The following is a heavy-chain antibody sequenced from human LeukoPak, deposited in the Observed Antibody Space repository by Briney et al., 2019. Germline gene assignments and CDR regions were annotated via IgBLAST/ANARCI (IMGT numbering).Heavy chain of an antibody. Sequence: ASVKVSCKASGYTFTSYYMHWVRQAPGQGLEWMGIINPSGGSTSYAQKFQGRVTMTRDTSTSTVYMELSSLRSEDTAVYYCARDPPTQAADSSGYYSQNYFDYWGQGTLVTVPS. CDR2: INPSGGST. CDR1: GYTFTSYY. CDR3: ARDPPTQAADSSGYYSQNYFDY. J-gene: IGHJ4*02. D-gene: IGHD3-22*01. V-gene: IGHV1-46*01.